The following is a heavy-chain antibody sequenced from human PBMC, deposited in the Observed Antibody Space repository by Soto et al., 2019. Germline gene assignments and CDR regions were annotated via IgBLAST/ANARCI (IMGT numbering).Heavy chain of an antibody. CDR3: TRDASRDSSARGWFDP. CDR1: GFTFRSFT. D-gene: IGHD6-13*01. J-gene: IGHJ5*02. CDR2: ISSNSAYI. V-gene: IGHV3-21*01. Sequence: GGSLRLSSADSGFTFRSFTMNWVRQSPGKGLEWVSTISSNSAYIYYTDALRGRFAISRDNAKNSLHLQMNSLRAEDTAVYYCTRDASRDSSARGWFDPWGPGTLVTVSS.